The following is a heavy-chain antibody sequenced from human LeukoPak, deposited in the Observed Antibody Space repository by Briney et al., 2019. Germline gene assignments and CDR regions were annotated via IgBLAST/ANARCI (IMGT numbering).Heavy chain of an antibody. J-gene: IGHJ4*02. D-gene: IGHD3-22*01. CDR3: ARVIPDYYDSSGYPLFFDY. CDR2: ISAYNGNT. V-gene: IGHV1-18*01. CDR1: GYTFSNYG. Sequence: GASVKVSCKASGYTFSNYGISWVRQAPGQGLEWLGWISAYNGNTHYAQKLQGRVTLTTDTSTSTAYMEVRGLRSDDTAVYFCARVIPDYYDSSGYPLFFDYWGQGTLVTVSS.